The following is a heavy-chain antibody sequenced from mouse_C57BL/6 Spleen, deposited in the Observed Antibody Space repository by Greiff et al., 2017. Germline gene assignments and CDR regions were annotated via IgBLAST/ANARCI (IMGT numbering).Heavy chain of an antibody. CDR3: ARDYGSNWYFDV. J-gene: IGHJ1*03. CDR2: IYPGDGDT. Sequence: VQLQQSGAELVKPGASVKISCKASGYAFSSYWMNWVKQRPGKGLEWIGQIYPGDGDTNYNGKFKGKATLTADKSSSTAYMQLSSLTSEDSAVYFCARDYGSNWYFDVWGTGTTVTVSS. D-gene: IGHD1-1*01. CDR1: GYAFSSYW. V-gene: IGHV1-80*01.